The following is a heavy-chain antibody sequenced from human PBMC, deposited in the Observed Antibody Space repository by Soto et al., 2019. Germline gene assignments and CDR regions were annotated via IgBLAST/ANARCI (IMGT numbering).Heavy chain of an antibody. Sequence: QLQLQESGPGLVKPSETLSLTCTVSGGSISSSSYYWGWIRQPPGQGLEWIGSIYYSGSTYYNPSLKSRVTISVDTSKNQFSLQLSSVTDADTAVYYCATTYYFGSGSAYWGQGTLLTVSS. CDR3: ATTYYFGSGSAY. V-gene: IGHV4-39*01. J-gene: IGHJ4*02. D-gene: IGHD3-10*01. CDR1: GGSISSSSYY. CDR2: IYYSGST.